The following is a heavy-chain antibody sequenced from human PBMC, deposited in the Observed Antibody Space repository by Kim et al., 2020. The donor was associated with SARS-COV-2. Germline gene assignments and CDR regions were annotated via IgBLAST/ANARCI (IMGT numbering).Heavy chain of an antibody. J-gene: IGHJ6*02. CDR1: GFTFSSYA. V-gene: IGHV3-23*01. D-gene: IGHD1-26*01. Sequence: GGSLRLSCAASGFTFSSYALSWVRQAPGKGLEWDSAISGSGSSTYYADSVQGRFTTFRDNSKNTLYLQMHSPRAAATAVYYCANGGALLSMDVWGHRAT. CDR3: ANGGALLSMDV. CDR2: ISGSGSST.